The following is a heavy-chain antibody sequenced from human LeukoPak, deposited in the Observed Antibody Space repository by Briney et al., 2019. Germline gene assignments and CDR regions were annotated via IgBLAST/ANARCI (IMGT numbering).Heavy chain of an antibody. V-gene: IGHV4-39*01. CDR2: IYYSGST. CDR1: GDSISSSSSY. D-gene: IGHD5-12*01. CDR3: ARHLGGVYSGYEKGFDY. Sequence: PSETLSLTCTVSGDSISSSSSYWGWIRQPPGEGLEWIGSIYYSGSTYYNTSLKSRVTISVDASKNQFSLRLSSVTAADTAVYYCARHLGGVYSGYEKGFDYWGQGTLVTVSS. J-gene: IGHJ4*02.